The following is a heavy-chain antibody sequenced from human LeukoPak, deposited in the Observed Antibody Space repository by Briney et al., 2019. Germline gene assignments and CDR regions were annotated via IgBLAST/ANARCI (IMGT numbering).Heavy chain of an antibody. CDR2: ISSSGNPI. CDR1: GFTFSSYE. CDR3: AREVYSSSWSYYFDY. Sequence: GGSLRLSCAASGFTFSSYEMNWVRQAPGKGLEWVSYISSSGNPIYYADSVKGRFTISRDNAKNSLYLQMNSLRAEDTAVYYCAREVYSSSWSYYFDYWGQGTLVTVSS. V-gene: IGHV3-48*03. D-gene: IGHD6-13*01. J-gene: IGHJ4*02.